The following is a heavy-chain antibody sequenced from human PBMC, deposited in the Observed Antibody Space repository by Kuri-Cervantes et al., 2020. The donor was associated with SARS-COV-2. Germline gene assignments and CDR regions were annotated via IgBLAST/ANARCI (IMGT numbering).Heavy chain of an antibody. D-gene: IGHD5-18*01. CDR1: GFTFSSYS. Sequence: GESLKISCAASGFTFSSYSMNWVRQAPGKGLEWVSYISSSSSTIYYADSVKGRVTISRDNSKNSLYLQMNSLRAEDTAVYYCANDGGDTVLLFDYWGQGTLVTVSS. V-gene: IGHV3-48*01. J-gene: IGHJ4*02. CDR2: ISSSSSTI. CDR3: ANDGGDTVLLFDY.